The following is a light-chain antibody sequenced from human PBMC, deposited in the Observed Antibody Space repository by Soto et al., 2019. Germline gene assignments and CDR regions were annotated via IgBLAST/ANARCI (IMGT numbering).Light chain of an antibody. V-gene: IGKV3-11*01. CDR2: DAS. Sequence: EIVLTQSPGTLSLSPGERATLSCRASQSVSSYLAWYQQKPGQAPRLLIYDASNRATGIPARFSGSGSGTDFTLTISSLEAEDFAVYYCQQRSNWPPPITFGQGTRLEIK. CDR3: QQRSNWPPPIT. J-gene: IGKJ5*01. CDR1: QSVSSY.